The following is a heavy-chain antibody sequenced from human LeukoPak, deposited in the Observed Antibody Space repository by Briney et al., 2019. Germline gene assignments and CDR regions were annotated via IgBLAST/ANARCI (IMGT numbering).Heavy chain of an antibody. V-gene: IGHV3-11*01. J-gene: IGHJ6*03. CDR1: GFTFSDSY. Sequence: GGSLRLSCAASGFTFSDSYMSWIRQAPGKGLEWVSYISSSGSTIYYADSVKGRFTISRDNAKNSLYLQMNSLRAEDTAVYYCARDGTMVRGVIIYYYMDVWGKGTTVTVSS. CDR2: ISSSGSTI. D-gene: IGHD3-10*01. CDR3: ARDGTMVRGVIIYYYMDV.